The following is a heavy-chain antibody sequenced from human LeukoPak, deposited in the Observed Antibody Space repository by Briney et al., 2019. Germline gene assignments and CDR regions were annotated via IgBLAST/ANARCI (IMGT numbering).Heavy chain of an antibody. CDR1: GFTFSNYN. V-gene: IGHV3-30*18. D-gene: IGHD4-23*01. J-gene: IGHJ4*02. CDR2: ISYDGNTK. Sequence: GRSLRLSCVASGFTFSNYNMHWVRQAPGKGLEWVTVISYDGNTKYYADSVKGRFTVSRDTSKNALYLQMNSLRAEDTAVYYCAKDGVNGGLFEYWGQGTLVTVSS. CDR3: AKDGVNGGLFEY.